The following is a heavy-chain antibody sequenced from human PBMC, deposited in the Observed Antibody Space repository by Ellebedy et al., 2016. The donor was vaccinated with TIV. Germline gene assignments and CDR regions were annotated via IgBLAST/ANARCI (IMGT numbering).Heavy chain of an antibody. CDR1: GFTFDDYA. CDR3: VKDGRGSGYYFDQ. D-gene: IGHD2-15*01. V-gene: IGHV3-9*01. CDR2: IGWNSGTI. Sequence: SLKISCAASGFTFDDYAMHWVRQAPGKGLEWVSGIGWNSGTIGYADSVKGRFIISRDNSKKFLHLEMNSLTADDTALYYCVKDGRGSGYYFDQWGRGTPVTVSS. J-gene: IGHJ4*02.